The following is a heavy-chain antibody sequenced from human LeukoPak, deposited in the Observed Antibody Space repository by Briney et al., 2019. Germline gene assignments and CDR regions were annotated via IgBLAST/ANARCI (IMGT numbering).Heavy chain of an antibody. Sequence: GGSLRLSCAASGFTFSSYAMSWVRQAPGKGLEWVSAISGSGGSTYYADSVKGRFTISRDNSKNTLYLQMNSLRAEDTAVYYCATVSTYYYDSSGYYPFEGWGQGTLVTVS. V-gene: IGHV3-23*01. D-gene: IGHD3-22*01. CDR2: ISGSGGST. CDR3: ATVSTYYYDSSGYYPFEG. CDR1: GFTFSSYA. J-gene: IGHJ4*02.